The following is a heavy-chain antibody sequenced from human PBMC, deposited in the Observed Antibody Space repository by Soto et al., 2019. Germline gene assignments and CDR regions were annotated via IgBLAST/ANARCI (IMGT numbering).Heavy chain of an antibody. CDR1: GFTFRSSW. Sequence: GGSLRLSCAASGFTFRSSWMHWVRQAPGKGLVWVSHINSDGSSIRYADSVKGRFTISRDSAKNTLYLRMNSLRGEDTAVYFCARCRFCSSDRFDAFDIWGQGTVVTVSS. D-gene: IGHD6-19*01. CDR2: INSDGSSI. CDR3: ARCRFCSSDRFDAFDI. J-gene: IGHJ3*02. V-gene: IGHV3-74*01.